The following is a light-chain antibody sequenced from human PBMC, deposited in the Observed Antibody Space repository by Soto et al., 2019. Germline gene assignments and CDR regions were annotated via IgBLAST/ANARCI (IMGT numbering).Light chain of an antibody. Sequence: DIQVTQAPSTLPVSVGDRVTITCRASQSISDWLAWYQLKPGKAPKLLIYKASTLKSGVPSRFSGSGSGTGFTLTISSLQPDDFATYCCQQYTDYWGTFGPGTKVEIK. V-gene: IGKV1-5*03. J-gene: IGKJ3*01. CDR1: QSISDW. CDR2: KAS. CDR3: QQYTDYWGT.